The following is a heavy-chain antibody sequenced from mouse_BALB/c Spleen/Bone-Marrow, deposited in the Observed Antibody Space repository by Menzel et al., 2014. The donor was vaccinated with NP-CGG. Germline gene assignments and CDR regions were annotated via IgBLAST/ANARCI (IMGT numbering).Heavy chain of an antibody. Sequence: KISCKASGYAFSSYWMNWVKQRPGQGLEWIGQIYPGDGDTNYNGKFKGKATLTADKSSSTAYVQLSSLTSEDSAVYFCARQYGNYFDYWGQGTTLTVSS. D-gene: IGHD2-10*02. CDR1: GYAFSSYW. CDR3: ARQYGNYFDY. CDR2: IYPGDGDT. V-gene: IGHV1-80*01. J-gene: IGHJ2*01.